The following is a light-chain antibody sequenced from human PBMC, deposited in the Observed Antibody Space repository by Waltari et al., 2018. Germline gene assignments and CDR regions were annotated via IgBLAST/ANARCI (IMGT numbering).Light chain of an antibody. CDR2: AAS. J-gene: IGKJ2*02. V-gene: IGKV1-39*01. Sequence: DIQMTQSPSYLSASVGDRVTLTCRASQSISSDLNWYQQKPGKAPKLLIYAASSLQSGVPSRFSGSGSGTDFTLTISSLQPEDFATYYCQQSYSTSSTFGQGTKLEIK. CDR1: QSISSD. CDR3: QQSYSTSST.